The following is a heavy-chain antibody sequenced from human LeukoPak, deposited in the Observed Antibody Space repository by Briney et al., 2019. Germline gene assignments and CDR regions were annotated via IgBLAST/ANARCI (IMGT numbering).Heavy chain of an antibody. Sequence: GGSLRLSCAASGFTFSSYAMSWVRQAPGKGLEWVSAISGSGGSTYYADSVKGRFTISRDNSKNTLYLQMNSLRAEDTAVYYCAKDHYYYDSSGYHTFDYWGQGTLVTVSS. V-gene: IGHV3-23*01. D-gene: IGHD3-22*01. CDR1: GFTFSSYA. J-gene: IGHJ4*02. CDR3: AKDHYYYDSSGYHTFDY. CDR2: ISGSGGST.